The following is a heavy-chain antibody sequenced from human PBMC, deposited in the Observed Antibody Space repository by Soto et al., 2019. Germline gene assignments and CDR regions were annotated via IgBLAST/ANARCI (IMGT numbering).Heavy chain of an antibody. CDR1: GGSISSSSYY. CDR3: ARLLGTSSFYYYYYGMDV. CDR2: IYYSGST. D-gene: IGHD2-2*01. Sequence: QLQLQESGPGLVKPSETLSLTCTVSGGSISSSSYYWGWIRQPPGKGLEWIGSIYYSGSTYYNPSLKSRVTISVDTSKNQFSLKLSSVTAADTAVYYCARLLGTSSFYYYYYGMDVWGQGTTVTVSS. J-gene: IGHJ6*02. V-gene: IGHV4-39*01.